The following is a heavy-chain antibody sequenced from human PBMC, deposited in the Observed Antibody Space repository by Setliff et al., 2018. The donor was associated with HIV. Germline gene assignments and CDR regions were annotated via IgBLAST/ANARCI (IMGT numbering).Heavy chain of an antibody. D-gene: IGHD4-17*01. CDR2: IYYNGNT. J-gene: IGHJ4*02. CDR3: AREIYGGNSRPFDY. Sequence: SETLSLTCTVSGGAISSYYWSWIRQPPGKGLEWIGYIYYNGNTNYNPSLKSRVTISVDTSKNQLSLKLSSVTAADTAVYYCAREIYGGNSRPFDYWGQGALVTVSS. CDR1: GGAISSYY. V-gene: IGHV4-59*01.